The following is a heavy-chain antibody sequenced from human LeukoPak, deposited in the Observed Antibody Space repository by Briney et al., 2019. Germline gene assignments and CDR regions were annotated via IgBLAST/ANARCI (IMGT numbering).Heavy chain of an antibody. CDR3: AKRAPTTRYFDWLNAFDI. CDR2: ISGGGGST. J-gene: IGHJ3*02. Sequence: PGGSLRLSCAASGFTFSSYAMSWVRQAPGKGLEWVSAISGGGGSTYYADSVKGRFTISRDNSKNTLYMQMNSLRAEDTAVYYCAKRAPTTRYFDWLNAFDIWGQGTMVTVSS. CDR1: GFTFSSYA. V-gene: IGHV3-23*01. D-gene: IGHD3-9*01.